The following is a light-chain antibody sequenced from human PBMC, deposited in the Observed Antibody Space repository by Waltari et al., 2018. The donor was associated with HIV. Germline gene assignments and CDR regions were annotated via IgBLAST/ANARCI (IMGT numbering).Light chain of an antibody. J-gene: IGKJ3*01. Sequence: DFVMIQGPLSLPVTLGQPASISCRSSEDLVDSNGNTYLNWFLLRPGQSPRRLFFKVSNRDSGVPERFSASGSGTDFTLKIRSVEAEDVGIYFCMQDTHWPFTFGPGTKLDI. CDR1: EDLVDSNGNTY. CDR3: MQDTHWPFT. V-gene: IGKV2-30*01. CDR2: KVS.